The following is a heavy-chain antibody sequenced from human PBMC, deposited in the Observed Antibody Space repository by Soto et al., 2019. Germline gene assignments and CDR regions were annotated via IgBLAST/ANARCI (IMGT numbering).Heavy chain of an antibody. J-gene: IGHJ4*02. CDR1: GFTFSSYG. V-gene: IGHV3-33*06. CDR2: IWYDGSNK. Sequence: GGSLRLSCAASGFTFSSYGMHWVRQAPGKGLEWVAVIWYDGSNKYYADSVKGRFTISRDNSKNTLYLQMNSLRAEDTAVYYCAKSCSSGWYGYFDYWGQGTLVTVSS. CDR3: AKSCSSGWYGYFDY. D-gene: IGHD6-19*01.